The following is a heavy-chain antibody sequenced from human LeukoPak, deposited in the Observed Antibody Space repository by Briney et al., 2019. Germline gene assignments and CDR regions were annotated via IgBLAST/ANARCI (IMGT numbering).Heavy chain of an antibody. J-gene: IGHJ3*01. CDR3: ARIKGPIIVVVVTTSYAFDV. V-gene: IGHV3-23*01. D-gene: IGHD2-15*01. CDR1: GFTSSSYA. Sequence: PGGSLRLSCAASGFTSSSYAMTWVRRAPGKGLEWVSAISGSGGSTYYADSMKGRFTISRDNSKSTLYLQMNSLRAEDTAVYYCARIKGPIIVVVVTTSYAFDVWGQGTMVTVSS. CDR2: ISGSGGST.